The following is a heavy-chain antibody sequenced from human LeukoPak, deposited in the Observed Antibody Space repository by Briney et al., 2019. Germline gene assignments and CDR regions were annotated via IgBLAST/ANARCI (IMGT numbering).Heavy chain of an antibody. CDR1: GFTFSSYA. V-gene: IGHV3-23*01. J-gene: IGHJ6*02. Sequence: GSLRLSCAASGFTFSSYAMSWVRQAPGKGLEWVSAISGSGGSTYYADSVKGRFTISRDNSKNTLYLQMNSLRAEDTAVYYCAESPRSNYYYYYGMDVWGQGTTVTVSS. CDR3: AESPRSNYYYYYGMDV. CDR2: ISGSGGST.